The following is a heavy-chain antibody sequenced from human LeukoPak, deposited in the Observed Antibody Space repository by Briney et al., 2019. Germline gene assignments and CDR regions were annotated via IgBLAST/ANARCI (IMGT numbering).Heavy chain of an antibody. CDR1: GFTFDDYA. CDR2: ISRNSGSI. J-gene: IGHJ4*02. CDR3: ARDNTYYSGSRYYDRFDY. Sequence: GGSLRLSCAASGFTFDDYAMHWVRQAPGKGLEWVSGISRNSGSIGYADSVKGRFTISRDNAKNSLYLQMNSLTVEDTAVYYCARDNTYYSGSRYYDRFDYWGQGTLVTVSS. V-gene: IGHV3-9*01. D-gene: IGHD2-15*01.